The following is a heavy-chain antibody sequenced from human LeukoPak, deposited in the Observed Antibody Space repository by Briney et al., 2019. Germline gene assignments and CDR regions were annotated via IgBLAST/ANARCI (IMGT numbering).Heavy chain of an antibody. D-gene: IGHD3-10*01. CDR3: ARGLKGYGSGSYYIGHSLDY. CDR1: GFTFSSYS. Sequence: PGGSPRLSCAASGFTFSSYSMNWVRQAPGKGLEWVSYISSSSSTIYYADSVKGRFTISRDNAKNSLYLQMNSLRAEDTAVYYCARGLKGYGSGSYYIGHSLDYWGQGTLVTVSS. CDR2: ISSSSSTI. V-gene: IGHV3-48*01. J-gene: IGHJ4*02.